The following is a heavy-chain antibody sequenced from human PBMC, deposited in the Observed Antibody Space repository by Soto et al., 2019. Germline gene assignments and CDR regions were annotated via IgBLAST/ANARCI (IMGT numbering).Heavy chain of an antibody. CDR2: IKQDGSEK. Sequence: SLRLSCAASGFTFSSYGMHWVRQAPEKGLEWVANIKQDGSEKNYVDSVKGRVTISRDNAKNSLYLQMNNLRAEDTAVYYCAKDVIAAAGIEDYYYYGMDVWGQGTTVTVSS. CDR1: GFTFSSYG. V-gene: IGHV3-7*01. CDR3: AKDVIAAAGIEDYYYYGMDV. D-gene: IGHD6-13*01. J-gene: IGHJ6*02.